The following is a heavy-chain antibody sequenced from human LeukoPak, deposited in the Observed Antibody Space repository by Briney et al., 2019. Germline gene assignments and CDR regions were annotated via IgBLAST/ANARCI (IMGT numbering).Heavy chain of an antibody. CDR1: GFTFSTYG. CDR3: AKDQGSGWIHFDS. CDR2: IWSDGSNK. J-gene: IGHJ4*02. V-gene: IGHV3-33*06. D-gene: IGHD6-19*01. Sequence: PGRSLRLSCAASGFTFSTYGMHWVRQAPGKGLEWVALIWSDGSNKYYADSVKGRFTISRDNSKNTLYLQMNSLRAEDTAVYYCAKDQGSGWIHFDSWGQGTLVTVSS.